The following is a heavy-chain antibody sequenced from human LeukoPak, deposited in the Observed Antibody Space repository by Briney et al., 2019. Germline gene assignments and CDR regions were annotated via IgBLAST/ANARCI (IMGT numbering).Heavy chain of an antibody. J-gene: IGHJ4*02. D-gene: IGHD3-10*01. CDR2: IIPIFGTA. V-gene: IGHV1-69*05. CDR3: ARNYYGSGSFFDY. CDR1: GGTFSSYA. Sequence: SVKVSCKASGGTFSSYAISWVRQAPGQGLEWMGGIIPIFGTANYTHKFQGRVTITTDESTSTAYMELSSLRSEDTAVYYCARNYYGSGSFFDYWGQGTLVTVSS.